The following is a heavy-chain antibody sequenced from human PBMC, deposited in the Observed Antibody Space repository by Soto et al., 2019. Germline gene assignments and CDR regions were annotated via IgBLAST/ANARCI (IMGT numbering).Heavy chain of an antibody. V-gene: IGHV3-30-3*01. CDR1: GFTFSSYA. J-gene: IGHJ4*02. D-gene: IGHD3-3*01. CDR3: ARFFHSFDY. CDR2: ISYDGSNK. Sequence: SLRLSCAASGFTFSSYAMHWVRQAPGKGLEWVAVISYDGSNKYYADSVKGRFTISRDNSKNTLYLQMNSLRAEDTAVYYCARFFHSFDYWGQGTLVTVSS.